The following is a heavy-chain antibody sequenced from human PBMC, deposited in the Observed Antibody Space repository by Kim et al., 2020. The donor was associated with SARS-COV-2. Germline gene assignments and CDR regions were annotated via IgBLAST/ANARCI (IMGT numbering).Heavy chain of an antibody. CDR2: IYYSGST. J-gene: IGHJ5*02. V-gene: IGHV4-39*01. Sequence: SETLSLTCTVSGGSISSSSYYWGWIRQPLGKGLEWIGSIYYSGSTYYNPSLKSRVTISVDTSKNQFSLKLSSVTAADAAVYYWARHTSSCWYLSMGFWFDPWGQGTRVTVST. D-gene: IGHD6-19*01. CDR1: GGSISSSSYY. CDR3: ARHTSSCWYLSMGFWFDP.